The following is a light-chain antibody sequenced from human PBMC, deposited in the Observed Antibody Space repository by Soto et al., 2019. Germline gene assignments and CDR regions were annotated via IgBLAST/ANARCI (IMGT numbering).Light chain of an antibody. Sequence: IQLTQSPSSLSASVGYRVTITCRASQGINTFLAWYQQKAGKATKLLIYAASTLQSGVPSRFSGSGSGTDFTLNISRLQSEDFATYYCQQLNSYTITVGQGTRWRL. CDR1: QGINTF. V-gene: IGKV1-9*01. J-gene: IGKJ5*01. CDR2: AAS. CDR3: QQLNSYTIT.